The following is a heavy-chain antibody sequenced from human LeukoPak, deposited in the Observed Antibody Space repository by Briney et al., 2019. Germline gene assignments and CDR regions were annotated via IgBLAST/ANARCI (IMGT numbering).Heavy chain of an antibody. CDR3: ASRDGYNGSFDY. CDR2: IYYSGST. D-gene: IGHD5-24*01. Sequence: SETLSLTCTVSGGSISSYYWSWIRQPPGKGLEWIGYIYYSGSTNYNPSLKSRVTISVDTSKNQFSLKLSSVTAADTAAYYCASRDGYNGSFDYRGQGTLVTVSS. J-gene: IGHJ4*02. V-gene: IGHV4-59*01. CDR1: GGSISSYY.